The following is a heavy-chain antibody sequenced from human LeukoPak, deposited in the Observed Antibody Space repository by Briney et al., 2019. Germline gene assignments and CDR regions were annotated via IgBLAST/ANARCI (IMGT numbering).Heavy chain of an antibody. Sequence: SVKVSRKASGGTFSSYTISWVRQAPGQGLEWMGRIIPILGIANYAQKFQGRVTITADKSTSTAYMELSSLRSEDTAVYYCARVDDYGGNSVGYWGQGTLVTVSS. D-gene: IGHD4-23*01. V-gene: IGHV1-69*02. CDR1: GGTFSSYT. J-gene: IGHJ4*02. CDR3: ARVDDYGGNSVGY. CDR2: IIPILGIA.